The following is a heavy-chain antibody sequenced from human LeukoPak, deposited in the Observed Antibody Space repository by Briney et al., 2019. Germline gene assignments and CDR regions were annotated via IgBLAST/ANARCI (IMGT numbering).Heavy chain of an antibody. D-gene: IGHD4-17*01. CDR2: ISGSGGST. V-gene: IGHV3-23*01. J-gene: IGHJ4*02. CDR1: GFTFSSYA. CDR3: AKDPGKTVTHSSIYFDY. Sequence: PGGSLRLSCAASGFTFSSYATSWVRQAPGKGLEWVSAISGSGGSTYYADSVKGRFTISRDKSKNTLYLQMNSLRAEDTAVYYCAKDPGKTVTHSSIYFDYWGQGTLVTVSS.